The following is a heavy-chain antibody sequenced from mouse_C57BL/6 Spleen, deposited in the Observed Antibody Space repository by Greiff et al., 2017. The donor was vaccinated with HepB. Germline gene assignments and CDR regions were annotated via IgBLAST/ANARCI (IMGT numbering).Heavy chain of an antibody. Sequence: LEESGAELARPGASVKLSCKASGYTFTSYGISWVKQRTGQGLEWIGEIYPRSGNTYYNEKFKGKATLTADKSSSTAYMELRSLTSEDSAVYFCARYGSSYGYFDVWGTGTTVTVSS. CDR2: IYPRSGNT. D-gene: IGHD1-1*01. CDR3: ARYGSSYGYFDV. J-gene: IGHJ1*03. V-gene: IGHV1-81*01. CDR1: GYTFTSYG.